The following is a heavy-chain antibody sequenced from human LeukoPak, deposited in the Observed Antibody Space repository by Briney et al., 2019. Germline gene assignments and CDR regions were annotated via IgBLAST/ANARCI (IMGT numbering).Heavy chain of an antibody. J-gene: IGHJ4*02. D-gene: IGHD2-15*01. V-gene: IGHV4-31*03. CDR3: ARSHAGHDSTFVY. CDR1: GGSISSGDYS. Sequence: PSQTLSLTCTVSGGSISSGDYSWSWIRQHPGKGLEWIGYIYYSGGTSYTPSLKSRVTISVDTSKNQFSLRLSSVVAADTAVYYCARSHAGHDSTFVYWGQGTLVTVSS. CDR2: IYYSGGT.